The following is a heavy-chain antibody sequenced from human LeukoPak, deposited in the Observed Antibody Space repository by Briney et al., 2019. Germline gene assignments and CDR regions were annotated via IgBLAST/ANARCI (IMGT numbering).Heavy chain of an antibody. D-gene: IGHD6-6*01. CDR1: GFTFSSYS. V-gene: IGHV3-21*01. Sequence: GGSLRLSCAASGFTFSSYSMNWVRQAPGKGLEWVSSISSSSSYIYYADSMKGRFTISRDNAKNSLYLQMNSLRAEDTAVYYCARDRSSSSEGDFDYWGQGTLVTVSS. J-gene: IGHJ4*02. CDR3: ARDRSSSSEGDFDY. CDR2: ISSSSSYI.